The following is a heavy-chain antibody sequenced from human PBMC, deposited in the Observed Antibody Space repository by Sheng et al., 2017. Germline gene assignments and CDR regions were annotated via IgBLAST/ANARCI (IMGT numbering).Heavy chain of an antibody. CDR2: IIPIFGTA. D-gene: IGHD2-15*01. Sequence: QVQLVQSGAEVKKPGSSVKVSCKASGGTFSSYAISWVRQAPGQGLEWMGGIIPIFGTANYAQKFQGRVTITTDESTSTAYMELSSLRSEDTAVYYCARDRLGYCSGGSCYTRWVLYMDVWGKGTTVTVSS. CDR1: GGTFSSYA. CDR3: ARDRLGYCSGGSCYTRWVLYMDV. V-gene: IGHV1-69*05. J-gene: IGHJ6*03.